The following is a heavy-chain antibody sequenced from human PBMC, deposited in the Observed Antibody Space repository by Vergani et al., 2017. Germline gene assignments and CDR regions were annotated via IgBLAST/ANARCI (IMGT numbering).Heavy chain of an antibody. CDR1: GFIFSDHY. V-gene: IGHV3-72*01. CDR3: VRVKGSNWNDHLYDI. CDR2: IRNKANEYTT. J-gene: IGHJ3*02. D-gene: IGHD1-1*01. Sequence: EVQLVESGGGLVQPGGSLRLSCAASGFIFSDHYMDWVRQAPGKGLEWVGRIRNKANEYTTQYAASVKGRFTISRDDSKIHLYLQMNSLQTEYTSLYYCVRVKGSNWNDHLYDIWGQGTLVTVSS.